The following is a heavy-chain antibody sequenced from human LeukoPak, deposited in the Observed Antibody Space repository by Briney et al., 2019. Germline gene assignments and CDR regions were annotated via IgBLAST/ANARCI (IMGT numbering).Heavy chain of an antibody. CDR1: GGSISSHY. J-gene: IGHJ4*02. V-gene: IGHV4-59*11. Sequence: SETLFLTCSVSGGSISSHYWSWIRQPPGKGLEWIGYLYYSGSTNYNPSLKSRVTISVDTSTHQFSLKLSSVTAADTAVYYCARDSCGGDCSFDYWGQGTLVTVSA. CDR3: ARDSCGGDCSFDY. D-gene: IGHD2-21*02. CDR2: LYYSGST.